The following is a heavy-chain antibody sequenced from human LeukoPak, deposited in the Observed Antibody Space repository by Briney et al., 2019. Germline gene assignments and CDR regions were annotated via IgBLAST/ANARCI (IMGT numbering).Heavy chain of an antibody. J-gene: IGHJ4*02. CDR2: IKQDGSEK. CDR1: GFTFSNAW. V-gene: IGHV3-7*01. Sequence: GGSLRLSCAASGFTFSNAWMIWVRQAPGKGLEWVANIKQDGSEKYYVDSVKGRFTISRDNAKNSLYLQMNSLRAEDTAVYYCASDISFRDYWGQGTLVTVSS. CDR3: ASDISFRDY. D-gene: IGHD3-16*02.